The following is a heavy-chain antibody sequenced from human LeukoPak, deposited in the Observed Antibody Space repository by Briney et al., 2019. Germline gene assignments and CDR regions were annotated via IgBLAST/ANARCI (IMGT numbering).Heavy chain of an antibody. Sequence: SETLSLTCTVSGGSISSGDYYWSWIRQPPGKGLEWIGYIYYSGSTYYNPSLKSRVTISVDTSKNQFSLKLSSVTAADTAVYYCARDQVVAGRNFDYWGQGTLVTVSS. CDR2: IYYSGST. J-gene: IGHJ4*02. CDR1: GGSISSGDYY. CDR3: ARDQVVAGRNFDY. D-gene: IGHD6-19*01. V-gene: IGHV4-30-4*01.